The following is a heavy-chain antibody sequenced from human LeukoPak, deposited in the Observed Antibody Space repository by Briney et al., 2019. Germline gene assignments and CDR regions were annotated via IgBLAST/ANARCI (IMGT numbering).Heavy chain of an antibody. CDR2: INHSGST. CDR1: GGSFSGYY. Sequence: SETLSLTCAVYGGSFSGYYWSWIRQPPGKGLEWIGEINHSGSTNYNPSLKSRVTISVDTSKNQFSLKLSSVTAADTAVYYCARGYYYDSSGNDAFDIWGQGTMVTVSS. J-gene: IGHJ3*02. CDR3: ARGYYYDSSGNDAFDI. V-gene: IGHV4-34*01. D-gene: IGHD3-22*01.